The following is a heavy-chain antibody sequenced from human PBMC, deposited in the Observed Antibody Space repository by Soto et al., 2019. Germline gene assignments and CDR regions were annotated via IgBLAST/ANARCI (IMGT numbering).Heavy chain of an antibody. CDR2: TWFDGSKK. Sequence: GGSLRLSCAASGFTLSNYAMHWVRQAPGKGLEWVAVTWFDGSKKYYADSVKGRFTVSRDNSKNTLYLQMNSLRAEDTAVYYCARPGGYCSSTSCFLYFDYWGQGTLVTVSS. CDR1: GFTLSNYA. V-gene: IGHV3-33*01. D-gene: IGHD2-2*01. J-gene: IGHJ4*02. CDR3: ARPGGYCSSTSCFLYFDY.